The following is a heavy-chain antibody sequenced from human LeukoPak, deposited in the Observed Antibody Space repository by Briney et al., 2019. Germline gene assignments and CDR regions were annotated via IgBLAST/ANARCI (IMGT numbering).Heavy chain of an antibody. CDR2: TTPIFGTA. Sequence: GASVKVSCKASGGTFSSYSISWVRQAPGQGLEWMGRTTPIFGTANYAQKFQGRVTITADKSTSTDYMELSSLRSEDTAVYYCAAWSGYNFGYWGQGTLVTVSS. CDR1: GGTFSSYS. CDR3: AAWSGYNFGY. J-gene: IGHJ4*02. D-gene: IGHD3-3*01. V-gene: IGHV1-69*06.